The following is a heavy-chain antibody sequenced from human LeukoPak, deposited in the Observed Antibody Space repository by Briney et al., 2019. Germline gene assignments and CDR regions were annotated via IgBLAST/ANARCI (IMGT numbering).Heavy chain of an antibody. CDR2: IYYSGST. CDR1: GGSISSSSYY. CDR3: ARARGYSSNWFDP. V-gene: IGHV4-39*07. J-gene: IGHJ5*02. Sequence: SETLSLTCTVSGGSISSSSYYWGWIRQPPGKGLEWIGSIYYSGSTYYNPSLKSRVTISVDTSKNQFSLKLSSVTAADTAVYYCARARGYSSNWFDPWGQGTLVTVSS. D-gene: IGHD5-12*01.